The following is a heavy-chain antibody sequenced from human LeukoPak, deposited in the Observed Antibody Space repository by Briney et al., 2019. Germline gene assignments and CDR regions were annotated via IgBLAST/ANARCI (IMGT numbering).Heavy chain of an antibody. CDR1: GGSISSSNW. D-gene: IGHD3-22*01. V-gene: IGHV4-4*02. CDR3: ARHDSSGPYNAFDI. Sequence: SETLSLTCAVSGGSISSSNWWSWVRQPPGKGLEWIGEIYHRGSTNYNPSLKSRVTISVDTSKNQFSLKLSSVTAAETAVYYCARHDSSGPYNAFDIWGQGTMVTVSS. CDR2: IYHRGST. J-gene: IGHJ3*02.